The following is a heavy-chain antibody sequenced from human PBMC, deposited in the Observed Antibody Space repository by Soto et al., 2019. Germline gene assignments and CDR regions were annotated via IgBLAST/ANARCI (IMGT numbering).Heavy chain of an antibody. CDR3: ARALARYCSSTSCYADAFDI. CDR2: INWNGGST. CDR1: GFTFDDYG. J-gene: IGHJ3*02. V-gene: IGHV3-20*04. Sequence: PGGSLRLSCAASGFTFDDYGMSWVRQAPGNGLEWVSGINWNGGSTGYADSVKGRFTISRDNAKNSLYLQMNSLRAEDTALYYCARALARYCSSTSCYADAFDIWGQGTMVTVSS. D-gene: IGHD2-2*01.